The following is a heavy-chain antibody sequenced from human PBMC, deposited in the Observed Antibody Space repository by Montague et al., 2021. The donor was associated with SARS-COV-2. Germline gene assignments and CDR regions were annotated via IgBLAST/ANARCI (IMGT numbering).Heavy chain of an antibody. CDR1: GGSISSGDYY. Sequence: TLSLTCTVSGGSISSGDYYWSWIRQPAGRTLEWIGRIYTTGSTSYNPSLKSRVTISVDTSKNQFSLELSSVTAADTAVYYCATDAWATGTGFFDNWGPGTLATVSS. CDR3: ATDAWATGTGFFDN. J-gene: IGHJ4*02. V-gene: IGHV4-61*02. CDR2: IYTTGST. D-gene: IGHD1-1*01.